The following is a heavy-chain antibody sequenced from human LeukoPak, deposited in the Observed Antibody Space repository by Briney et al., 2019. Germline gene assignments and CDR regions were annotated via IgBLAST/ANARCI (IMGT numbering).Heavy chain of an antibody. CDR2: MNPNSGNT. V-gene: IGHV1-8*03. Sequence: ASVKVSCKASGYPFSNYDINWVRQATGQGLEWMGWMNPNSGNTDYAQKFQGRVTITRNTSISTAYMELSSPRSEDTAVYYCARGRATVTTHWVDPWGQGTLVTVSS. CDR1: GYPFSNYD. D-gene: IGHD4-11*01. J-gene: IGHJ5*02. CDR3: ARGRATVTTHWVDP.